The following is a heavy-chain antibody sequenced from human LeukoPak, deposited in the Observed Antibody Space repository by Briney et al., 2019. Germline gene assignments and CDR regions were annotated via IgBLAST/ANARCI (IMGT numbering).Heavy chain of an antibody. CDR2: INNGGSTT. CDR1: GFTFSRYW. J-gene: IGHJ3*02. D-gene: IGHD3-22*01. CDR3: AGPMIVVVTHDAFDI. Sequence: GGSLRLSCAASGFTFSRYWMHWVRQAPGKGLVWVSRINNGGSTTSYADSVKGRFTISRDNAKNTLYLQMNSLRAEDTAVYYCAGPMIVVVTHDAFDIWGQGTMVTVSS. V-gene: IGHV3-74*01.